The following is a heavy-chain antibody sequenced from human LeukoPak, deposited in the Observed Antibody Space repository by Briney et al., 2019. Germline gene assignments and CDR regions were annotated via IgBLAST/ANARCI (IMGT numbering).Heavy chain of an antibody. CDR1: GFTFSDYC. J-gene: IGHJ4*02. Sequence: GSLRLSCAASGFTFSDYCMSWIRQPPGKGLEWIGSIHYSGSAYYNPSLKSRVVISVDTSKNQFSLEVGSVTTTDTAVYYCARPRFGGYSYGSNFDNWGQGHLVTVSS. D-gene: IGHD5-18*01. CDR2: IHYSGSA. CDR3: ARPRFGGYSYGSNFDN. V-gene: IGHV4-39*01.